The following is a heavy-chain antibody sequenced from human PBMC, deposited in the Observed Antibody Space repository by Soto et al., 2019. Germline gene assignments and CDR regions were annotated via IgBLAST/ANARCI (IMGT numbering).Heavy chain of an antibody. V-gene: IGHV1-46*01. Sequence: QVQLVQSGAEVKPPGASVKVACKASGYPFTTYYIHWVRQAPGHGPEWMGIINPSADSSTGGGSASYAQKFQGRVTLTRDTSASTVYMELSSLGSEDTAIYYCARDANYALTFHYYGMDAWGQGTTVTVSS. J-gene: IGHJ6*02. CDR3: ARDANYALTFHYYGMDA. CDR1: GYPFTTYY. CDR2: INPSADSSTGGGSA. D-gene: IGHD1-7*01.